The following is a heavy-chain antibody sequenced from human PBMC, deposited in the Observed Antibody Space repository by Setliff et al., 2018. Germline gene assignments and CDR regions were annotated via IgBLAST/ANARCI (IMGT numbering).Heavy chain of an antibody. CDR3: ARDKPIIVGAPMDWFDP. CDR1: GYSISSGYY. CDR2: IYHSGST. D-gene: IGHD1-26*01. Sequence: SETLSLTCTVSGYSISSGYYWGWIRQPPGKGLEWIGSIYHSGSTYYNPSLKSRVTISVDTSKNQFSLKLSSVTAADTAVYYCARDKPIIVGAPMDWFDPWGQGTLVT. V-gene: IGHV4-38-2*02. J-gene: IGHJ5*02.